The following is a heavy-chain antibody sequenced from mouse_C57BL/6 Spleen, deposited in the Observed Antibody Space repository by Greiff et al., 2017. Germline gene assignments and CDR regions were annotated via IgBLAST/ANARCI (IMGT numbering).Heavy chain of an antibody. CDR3: AKMPYYGSSSYAMDY. CDR2: IYPGSGNT. D-gene: IGHD1-1*01. J-gene: IGHJ4*01. Sequence: VQRVESGAELVRPGASVKLSCKASGYTFTDYYINWVKQRPGQGLEWIARIYPGSGNTYYNEKFKGKATLTAEKSSSTAYMQLSSLTSEDSAVYFCAKMPYYGSSSYAMDYWGQGTSVTVSS. V-gene: IGHV1-76*01. CDR1: GYTFTDYY.